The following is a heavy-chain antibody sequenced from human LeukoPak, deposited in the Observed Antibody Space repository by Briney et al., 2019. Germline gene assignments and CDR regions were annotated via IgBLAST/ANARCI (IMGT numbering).Heavy chain of an antibody. CDR1: GFTFSSYA. J-gene: IGHJ4*02. D-gene: IGHD3-22*01. V-gene: IGHV3-23*01. CDR2: ISSSGGST. CDR3: AKERPSGYYYDSSGSSPLDY. Sequence: PGGSLRLSCAASGFTFSSYAMSWVRQAPGKGLEWVSGISSSGGSTYYAESVKGRFTISRDNSKNTLFLQMHSLRAEDTAVYYCAKERPSGYYYDSSGSSPLDYWGQGTLVTVSS.